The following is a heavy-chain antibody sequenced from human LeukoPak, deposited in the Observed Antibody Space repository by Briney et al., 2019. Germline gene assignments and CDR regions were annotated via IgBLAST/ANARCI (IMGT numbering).Heavy chain of an antibody. D-gene: IGHD3-10*01. J-gene: IGHJ6*03. Sequence: GASVKVSCKVSGGSFSSYALNWVRQAPGQGLEWMGGIIPIFGTANYAQNFQGRLTVAADESTSTAYMELSSPRSDDTAVYYCARVDYSYYYGSGSYYKRDYYYYYYMDVWGKGTTVTISS. CDR1: GGSFSSYA. CDR2: IIPIFGTA. V-gene: IGHV1-69*13. CDR3: ARVDYSYYYGSGSYYKRDYYYYYYMDV.